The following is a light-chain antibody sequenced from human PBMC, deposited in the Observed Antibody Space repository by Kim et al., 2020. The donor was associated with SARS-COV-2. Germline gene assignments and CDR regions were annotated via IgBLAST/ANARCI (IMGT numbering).Light chain of an antibody. Sequence: GHSINISCTGSSTDIGGYNYVSWYQQHPGKAPKLIISDVFNRPSGVSNRFTGSKSGNTASLTLSGLQAEDEAHYYCFSYSSSSSVVFGGGTQLTVL. J-gene: IGLJ2*01. CDR3: FSYSSSSSVV. CDR1: STDIGGYNY. CDR2: DVF. V-gene: IGLV2-14*04.